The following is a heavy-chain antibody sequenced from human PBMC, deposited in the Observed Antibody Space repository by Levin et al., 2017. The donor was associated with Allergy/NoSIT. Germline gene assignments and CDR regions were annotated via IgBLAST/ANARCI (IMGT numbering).Heavy chain of an antibody. J-gene: IGHJ6*03. Sequence: GGSLRLSCAASGFTLSSHWMTWVRQAPGRGLEWVASMKEDGYNKYYVDSVKGRFTISRDNTKNSLYLQMNSLRAEDTAVYYCARDDYYYYMDVWGKGTTVTVSS. CDR3: ARDDYYYYMDV. V-gene: IGHV3-7*04. CDR2: MKEDGYNK. CDR1: GFTLSSHW.